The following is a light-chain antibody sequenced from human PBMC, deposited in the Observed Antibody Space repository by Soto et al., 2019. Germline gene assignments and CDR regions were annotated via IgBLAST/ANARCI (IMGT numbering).Light chain of an antibody. CDR1: SSNIGNNY. CDR2: DNN. J-gene: IGLJ2*01. Sequence: QSVLTQPPSVSAAPGQKVTISCSGSSSNIGNNYVSWYQQLPRTAPKLLIYDNNNRPSGIPDRFSGSKSGTSATLGITGPQTGDEADYFCGTWDSSLSAVVFGGGTKLTVL. V-gene: IGLV1-51*01. CDR3: GTWDSSLSAVV.